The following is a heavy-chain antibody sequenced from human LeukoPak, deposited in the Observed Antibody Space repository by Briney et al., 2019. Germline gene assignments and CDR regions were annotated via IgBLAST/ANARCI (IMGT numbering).Heavy chain of an antibody. Sequence: GGSLRLSCAASGFTFSSYWMSWVRQAPGNGLEWVANIKQDGGEKYYVDSVKGRFTISRDNAKNSLYLQMNSLRAEDTAVYYCAREQVYSYGYSYYYYMAVWGKGTTVTVSS. J-gene: IGHJ6*03. CDR1: GFTFSSYW. V-gene: IGHV3-7*01. CDR2: IKQDGGEK. CDR3: AREQVYSYGYSYYYYMAV. D-gene: IGHD5-18*01.